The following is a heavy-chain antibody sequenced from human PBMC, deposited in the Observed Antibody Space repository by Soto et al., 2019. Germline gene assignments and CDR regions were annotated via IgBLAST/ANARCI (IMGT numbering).Heavy chain of an antibody. CDR1: GFTFSNYA. D-gene: IGHD6-19*01. CDR3: AKDRVPQQWLPFSLGY. V-gene: IGHV3-23*01. CDR2: ISGSASST. Sequence: EVQLLESGGGLVQPGGSLRLSCAAAGFTFSNYALSWVRQAPGKGLEWVSAISGSASSTYHADSVKGRFTISRDNSKDTLYLQLNSLRAEDTAVYYCAKDRVPQQWLPFSLGYWGQGTLVTVSS. J-gene: IGHJ4*02.